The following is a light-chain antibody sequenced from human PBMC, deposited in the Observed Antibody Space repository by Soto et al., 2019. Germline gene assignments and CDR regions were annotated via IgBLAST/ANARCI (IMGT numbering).Light chain of an antibody. CDR1: SGYSNYK. J-gene: IGLJ2*01. V-gene: IGLV9-49*01. CDR3: GADHGSGSNLVV. CDR2: VGTGGIVG. Sequence: QSVLTQPPSASASLGASVTLTCTLSSGYSNYKVDWYQQRPGKGPRFVMRVGTGGIVGSKGDGIPDRFSVLGSGLNRYLTIKNIQEEDESHYHCGADHGSGSNLVVFGGGTKLTVL.